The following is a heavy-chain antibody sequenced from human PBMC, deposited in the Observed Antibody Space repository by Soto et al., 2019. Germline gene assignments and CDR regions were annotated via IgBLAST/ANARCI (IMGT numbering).Heavy chain of an antibody. J-gene: IGHJ4*02. D-gene: IGHD1-26*01. CDR3: AKEFFPGPVGATTSFDY. CDR1: GFTFSSYA. Sequence: PGGSLRLSCAASGFTFSSYAMSWVRQAPGKGLEWVSAISGSGGSTYYADSVKGRFTISRDNSKNTLYLQMNSLRAEDTAVYYCAKEFFPGPVGATTSFDYWGQGTLVTVSS. V-gene: IGHV3-23*01. CDR2: ISGSGGST.